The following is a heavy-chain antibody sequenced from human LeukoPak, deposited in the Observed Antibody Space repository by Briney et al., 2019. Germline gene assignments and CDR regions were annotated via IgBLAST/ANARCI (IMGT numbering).Heavy chain of an antibody. CDR2: IYHSGST. D-gene: IGHD2-2*02. Sequence: TSETLSLTCTVSGGSISSGGYYWTWIRKPPGKGLEWIGYIYHSGSTYYNPSLKSRVTISVDRSKTQFSLKLTSVTAADTAVYYCARSGVPAAISRYYYYYMDVWGKGTTVTVSS. CDR3: ARSGVPAAISRYYYYYMDV. V-gene: IGHV4-30-2*01. CDR1: GGSISSGGYY. J-gene: IGHJ6*03.